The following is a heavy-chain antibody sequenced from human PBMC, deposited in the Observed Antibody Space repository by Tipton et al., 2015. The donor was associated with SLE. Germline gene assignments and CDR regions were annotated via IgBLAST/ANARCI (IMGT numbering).Heavy chain of an antibody. D-gene: IGHD5-18*01. CDR1: GFSFSTYA. V-gene: IGHV3-64*02. Sequence: SLRLSCAASGFSFSTYAMYWVRQAPGKGLEYVAGISGNGGATYFVETVRGRFTISRDNSRNTVFLQMGSLRAEDTAVYYCARDRDTAMVTGWLDPWGQGTLVTVSS. CDR3: ARDRDTAMVTGWLDP. J-gene: IGHJ5*02. CDR2: ISGNGGAT.